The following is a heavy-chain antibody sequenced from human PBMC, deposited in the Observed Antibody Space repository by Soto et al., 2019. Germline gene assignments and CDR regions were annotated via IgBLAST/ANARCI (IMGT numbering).Heavy chain of an antibody. J-gene: IGHJ5*02. Sequence: ASVKVSCKASGYTFTGYYMHWVRQAPGQGLEWMGWINPNSGTANYAQKFQGRVTITADEFTSTAYMELSSLRSEDTAVYYCARDPPRITIFGVVTPNRYNWFDPWGQGTLVTVSS. V-gene: IGHV1-69*13. CDR3: ARDPPRITIFGVVTPNRYNWFDP. CDR1: GYTFTGYY. CDR2: INPNSGTA. D-gene: IGHD3-3*01.